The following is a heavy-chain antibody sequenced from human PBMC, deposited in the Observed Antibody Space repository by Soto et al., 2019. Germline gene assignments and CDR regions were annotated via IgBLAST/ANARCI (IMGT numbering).Heavy chain of an antibody. CDR3: ASRNKGFYYGMNV. CDR2: FDYSGST. J-gene: IGHJ6*02. V-gene: IGHV4-59*01. D-gene: IGHD2-21*01. CDR1: GDSISSYY. Sequence: SETLSLTCNVSGDSISSYYWTWIRQPPGKGLEWIGHFDYSGSTSYNPSLKSRVTISLDRSKNQFSLKLTSVTAADTAVYYCASRNKGFYYGMNVWGQGTAVTVSS.